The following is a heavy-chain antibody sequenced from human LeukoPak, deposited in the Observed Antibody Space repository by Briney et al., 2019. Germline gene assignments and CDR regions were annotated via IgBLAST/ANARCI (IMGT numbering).Heavy chain of an antibody. Sequence: NPSETLSLTCAVYGGSFSGYYWSWIRQPPGKGLEWIGEINHSGSTNYNPSLKSRVTISVDTSKNQFSLKLSSVTAADTAVYYCARRKYDFWSGYRPSALGALFDIWGQGTMVTVSS. CDR1: GGSFSGYY. V-gene: IGHV4-34*01. CDR2: INHSGST. CDR3: ARRKYDFWSGYRPSALGALFDI. J-gene: IGHJ3*02. D-gene: IGHD3-3*01.